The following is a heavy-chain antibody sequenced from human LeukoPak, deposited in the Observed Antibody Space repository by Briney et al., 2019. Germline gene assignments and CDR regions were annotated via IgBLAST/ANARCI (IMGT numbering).Heavy chain of an antibody. CDR3: ARPHQYSGSYFDS. V-gene: IGHV3-7*01. CDR1: GSTFSSYW. D-gene: IGHD1-26*01. CDR2: IKQDGSEI. J-gene: IGHJ4*02. Sequence: PGGSLRLSCAASGSTFSSYWMSWVRQAPGKGLEWVANIKQDGSEIYYVDSVKGRFTISRDNAENSLYLQMNGLRAEDTAVYYCARPHQYSGSYFDSWGQGTLVPVSS.